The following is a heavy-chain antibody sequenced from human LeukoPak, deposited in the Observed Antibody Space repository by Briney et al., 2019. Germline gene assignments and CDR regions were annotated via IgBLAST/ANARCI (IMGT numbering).Heavy chain of an antibody. Sequence: GGSLRLSCAASGFTFNSYAMSWVRQAPGKGLEWVSGISGSGGSTSYADSVEGRFTISRDNSKNTLFLQMNSLRAEDTAVYYCAKGRPGYDTSDYWGQGTLVTVSS. D-gene: IGHD3-22*01. V-gene: IGHV3-23*01. J-gene: IGHJ4*02. CDR3: AKGRPGYDTSDY. CDR1: GFTFNSYA. CDR2: ISGSGGST.